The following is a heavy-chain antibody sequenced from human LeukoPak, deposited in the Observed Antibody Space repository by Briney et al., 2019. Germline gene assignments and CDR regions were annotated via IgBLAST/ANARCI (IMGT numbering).Heavy chain of an antibody. CDR2: IYWNDSK. V-gene: IGHV2-5*01. J-gene: IGHJ4*02. CDR1: GFSLSTSGVG. D-gene: IGHD5-12*01. Sequence: KESGPTLVKPTQTLTLTCTFSGFSLSTSGVGVGWIRQPPGKALEWLALIYWNDSKRYSPSLKSRLTITKDASNNHVVLTMTNMDPVDTATYFCARTWMTPDYWGQGTLVTVSS. CDR3: ARTWMTPDY.